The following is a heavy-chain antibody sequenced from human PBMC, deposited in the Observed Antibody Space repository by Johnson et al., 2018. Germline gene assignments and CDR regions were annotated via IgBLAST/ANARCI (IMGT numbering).Heavy chain of an antibody. D-gene: IGHD4-17*01. CDR3: AKDGEDYGDYGINY. V-gene: IGHV3-30*18. CDR2: ISYDGSNE. CDR1: GFTFSSYG. J-gene: IGHJ4*02. Sequence: QVQLVQSGGGVVQXGRSLRLSCAASGFTFSSYGMHWVRQAPGKGLEWVAVISYDGSNEYYADSVKGRFTISRDNSKNTLYLQMNSLGAEETAMYYCAKDGEDYGDYGINYWGQGTLLTVSS.